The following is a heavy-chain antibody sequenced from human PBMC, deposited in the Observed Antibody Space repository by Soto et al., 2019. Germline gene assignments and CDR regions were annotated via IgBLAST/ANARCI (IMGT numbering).Heavy chain of an antibody. CDR1: VYAFTSYG. J-gene: IGHJ4*02. CDR3: ARDSTMGAFDY. CDR2: ISAYNGNT. D-gene: IGHD3-10*01. V-gene: IGHV1-18*04. Sequence: XSVKVSCKGSVYAFTSYGSSWVRQAPGQGLEWMGWISAYNGNTNYAQKLQGRVTMTTDTSTSTAYMELRSLRSDDTAVYYCARDSTMGAFDYWGQGTLVTVSS.